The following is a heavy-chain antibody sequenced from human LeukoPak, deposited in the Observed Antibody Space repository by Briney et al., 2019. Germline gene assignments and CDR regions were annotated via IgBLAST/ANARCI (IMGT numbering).Heavy chain of an antibody. V-gene: IGHV4-59*01. D-gene: IGHD3-10*01. CDR1: GGSLRSYY. J-gene: IGHJ4*02. Sequence: SETLSLICTVSGGSLRSYYWSWIRQPQGKGLEGIGYTYYSGSTNYNPSLKSRVTIRVDTSKNQFSLKLSSVTAADTAVYYCARLGRYGSGSYYGSYFDYWGQGTLVTVSS. CDR2: TYYSGST. CDR3: ARLGRYGSGSYYGSYFDY.